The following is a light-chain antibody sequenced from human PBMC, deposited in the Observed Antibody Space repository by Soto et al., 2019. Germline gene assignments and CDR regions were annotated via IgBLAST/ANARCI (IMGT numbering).Light chain of an antibody. CDR2: RNN. J-gene: IGLJ1*01. CDR1: TSNIGTNY. V-gene: IGLV1-47*01. CDR3: AAWDASLSGNYV. Sequence: QSALTQPPSASGTPGQSVTISCSGSTSNIGTNYVYWYHQLPGTAPKLLISRNNQRPSGVPDRFSGSKSGTSASLAISGLRSEDEGDYYCAAWDASLSGNYVFGNGTKVTV.